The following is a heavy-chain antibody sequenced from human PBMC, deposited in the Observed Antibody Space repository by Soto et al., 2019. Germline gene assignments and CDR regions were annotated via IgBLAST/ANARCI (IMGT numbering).Heavy chain of an antibody. D-gene: IGHD3-10*01. CDR1: GFTFSSYG. CDR3: AKPLGPMVRGVIPPDY. CDR2: ISYDGSNK. Sequence: QVQLVESGGGVVQPGRSLRLSCAASGFTFSSYGMHWVRQAPGKGLEWVAVISYDGSNKYYADSVKGRFTISRDNSKNTLYLQMNSLRAEDTAVYYCAKPLGPMVRGVIPPDYWGQGTLVTVS. V-gene: IGHV3-30*18. J-gene: IGHJ4*02.